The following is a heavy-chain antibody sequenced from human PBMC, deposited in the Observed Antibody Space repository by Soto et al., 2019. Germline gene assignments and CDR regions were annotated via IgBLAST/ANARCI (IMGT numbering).Heavy chain of an antibody. V-gene: IGHV3-23*01. J-gene: IGHJ4*02. Sequence: PGGSLRLSCAPSAFIFSNYAMSWVRQARGKGLEWVSAISGSGADTYYTESVKGRFTISRDTFKNTLYLQMNSLRAEDTAVYYCAKDTGSGGGSVFDYWGQGTLVTVSS. CDR3: AKDTGSGGGSVFDY. CDR2: ISGSGADT. CDR1: AFIFSNYA. D-gene: IGHD2-15*01.